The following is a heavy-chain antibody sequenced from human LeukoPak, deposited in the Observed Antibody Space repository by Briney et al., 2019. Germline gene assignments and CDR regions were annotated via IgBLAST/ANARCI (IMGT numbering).Heavy chain of an antibody. D-gene: IGHD2-8*01. Sequence: GVSVRVSCKASGYSFTSYDMSWVRQAAGQGPEWMGWMSPDSGDAGYTPKFQGRVTLTRDTSASTAYMELSSLVIEDTAVYYCARGTKTVDYWGQGTLVTVSS. J-gene: IGHJ4*02. V-gene: IGHV1-8*02. CDR1: GYSFTSYD. CDR3: ARGTKTVDY. CDR2: MSPDSGDA.